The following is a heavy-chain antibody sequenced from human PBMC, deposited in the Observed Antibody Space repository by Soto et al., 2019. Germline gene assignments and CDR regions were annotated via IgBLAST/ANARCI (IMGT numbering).Heavy chain of an antibody. J-gene: IGHJ4*02. CDR3: AKAKYYDSTGYVYYFDY. V-gene: IGHV3-23*01. CDR2: ISGSGGST. D-gene: IGHD3-22*01. Sequence: EVQLLESGGGLVQPGGSLRLSCAASGFTFSSYAMSWVRQAPGKGLEWVSSISGSGGSTYYADSVKGRFTISRDNSKNTLYLQMNSLRAEDTAVYYCAKAKYYDSTGYVYYFDYWGQGTLVTVSS. CDR1: GFTFSSYA.